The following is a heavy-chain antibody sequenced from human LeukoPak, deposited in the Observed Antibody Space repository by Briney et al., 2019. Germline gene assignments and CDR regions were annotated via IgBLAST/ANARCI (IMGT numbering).Heavy chain of an antibody. J-gene: IGHJ3*02. CDR3: ARDSGDYGDPSGAFDI. V-gene: IGHV1-46*01. CDR2: INPSGGST. CDR1: GYTFTSYY. Sequence: ASVKVSCKASGYTFTSYYMHWVRQAPGQGLEWMGIINPSGGSTSYARKFQGRVTMTRDTSTSTVYMELSSLRSEDTAVYYCARDSGDYGDPSGAFDIWGQGTMVTVSS. D-gene: IGHD4-17*01.